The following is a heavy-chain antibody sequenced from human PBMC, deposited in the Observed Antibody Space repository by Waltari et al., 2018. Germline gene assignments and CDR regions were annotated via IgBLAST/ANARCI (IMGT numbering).Heavy chain of an antibody. D-gene: IGHD6-19*01. Sequence: QVQLQESGPGLVNPSETLSLTCPVSGGPISSHYWSWIRQPPGKGMEWIGYIYYMGSTNYNPSLKSRVTISVDTSKNQFSLKLSSVTAADTAVYYCARDRLRIAVAGTYYYYGMDVWGQGTTVTVSS. V-gene: IGHV4-59*11. J-gene: IGHJ6*02. CDR1: GGPISSHY. CDR2: IYYMGST. CDR3: ARDRLRIAVAGTYYYYGMDV.